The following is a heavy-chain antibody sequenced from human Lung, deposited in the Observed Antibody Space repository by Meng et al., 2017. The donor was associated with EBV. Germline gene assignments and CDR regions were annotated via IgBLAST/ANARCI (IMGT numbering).Heavy chain of an antibody. CDR2: IRSKANSYAT. CDR1: GFTFSGSA. V-gene: IGHV3-73*02. Sequence: EVQVVESGGGLVQPGGSLTLSCVASGFTFSGSAMHWVRQASGKGLEWVGRIRSKANSYATAVAESVKGRFTISRDDSENTAYLQMNSLKTEDTAMYYCTSRSYWGQGTLVTVSS. CDR3: TSRSY. J-gene: IGHJ4*02.